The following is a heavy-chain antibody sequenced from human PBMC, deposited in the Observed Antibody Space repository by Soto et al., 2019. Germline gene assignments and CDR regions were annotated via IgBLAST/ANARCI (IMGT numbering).Heavy chain of an antibody. J-gene: IGHJ4*02. Sequence: EVQLLESGGGLVQPGGSLRLSCAASGFTFSSYAMSWVRQAPGKGLEWVSAISGSGGSTYYADSVKGRFTISRDNSKKTLYLQMNSLRAEDTAVYYCANTLRYYDILTRAMSFDYWGQGTLVTVSS. V-gene: IGHV3-23*01. D-gene: IGHD3-9*01. CDR2: ISGSGGST. CDR1: GFTFSSYA. CDR3: ANTLRYYDILTRAMSFDY.